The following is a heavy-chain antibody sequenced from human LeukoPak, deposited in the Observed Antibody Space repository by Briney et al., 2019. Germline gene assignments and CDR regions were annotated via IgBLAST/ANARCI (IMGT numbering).Heavy chain of an antibody. D-gene: IGHD3-9*01. CDR3: ARHGYYDILTGYEEIDY. Sequence: SETLSLTCTVSGGSISSSSYYWGWIRQPPGKGLEWIGSIYYSGSTYYNPSLKSRVTISVDTSKNQFSLKLSSVTAADTAVYYCARHGYYDILTGYEEIDYWGQGTLVTVSS. J-gene: IGHJ4*02. CDR1: GGSISSSSYY. V-gene: IGHV4-39*01. CDR2: IYYSGST.